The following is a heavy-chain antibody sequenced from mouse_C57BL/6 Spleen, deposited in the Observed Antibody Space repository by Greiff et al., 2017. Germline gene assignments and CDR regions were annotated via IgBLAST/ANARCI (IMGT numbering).Heavy chain of an antibody. CDR3: ARQPYLGARDE. D-gene: IGHD4-1*01. V-gene: IGHV5-6*02. Sequence: EVMLVESGGDLVKPGGSLKLSCAASGFTFSSYGMSWVRQTPDKRLEWVATISSGGSYTSSPDSVKGRFTIARDNAKNTLYLQRSSLKSEDTAMYYCARQPYLGARDEWGQGTAVTVAA. CDR1: GFTFSSYG. CDR2: ISSGGSYT. J-gene: IGHJ4*01.